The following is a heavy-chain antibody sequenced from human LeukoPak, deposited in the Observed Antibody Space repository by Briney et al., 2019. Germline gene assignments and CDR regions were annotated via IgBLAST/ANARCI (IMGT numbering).Heavy chain of an antibody. D-gene: IGHD3-10*01. V-gene: IGHV1-24*01. J-gene: IGHJ5*02. CDR2: FDPEDGET. CDR3: ATSLTMVLKFDP. Sequence: ASVKVSCKVSGYTLTELSMHWVRQAPGKGLEWMGGFDPEDGETIYAQKLQGRVTMTEDTSTDTAYMELSSLRSEDTAVYYCATSLTMVLKFDPWGQGTLVTVSS. CDR1: GYTLTELS.